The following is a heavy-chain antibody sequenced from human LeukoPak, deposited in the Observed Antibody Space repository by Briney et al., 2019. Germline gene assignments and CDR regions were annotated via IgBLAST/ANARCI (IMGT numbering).Heavy chain of an antibody. D-gene: IGHD1-1*01. CDR3: ARVSPGYLAYDS. J-gene: IGHJ4*02. CDR1: GFTFSTYW. Sequence: GGSLRLSCAASGFTFSTYWMTWVRQAPGKGPEWVANIREDGSATYYVDSVRGRFTISRDNAKKSLYLQMNSLRAEDTAVYYCARVSPGYLAYDSWGQGTLVTVSS. CDR2: IREDGSAT. V-gene: IGHV3-7*04.